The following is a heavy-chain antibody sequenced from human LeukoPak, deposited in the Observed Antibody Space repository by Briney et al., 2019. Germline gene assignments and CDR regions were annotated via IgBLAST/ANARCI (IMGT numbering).Heavy chain of an antibody. CDR3: ARGPRITMVRGVTRPFDY. Sequence: SETLSLTCTVSGDSITSTTHYWGWIRQPPGKGLEWIATYYSGSTNYNPSLKSRVTISVDTSKNQFSLKLSSVTAADTAVYYCARGPRITMVRGVTRPFDYWGQGTLVTVSS. J-gene: IGHJ4*02. CDR2: YYSGST. D-gene: IGHD3-10*01. V-gene: IGHV4-39*07. CDR1: GDSITSTTHY.